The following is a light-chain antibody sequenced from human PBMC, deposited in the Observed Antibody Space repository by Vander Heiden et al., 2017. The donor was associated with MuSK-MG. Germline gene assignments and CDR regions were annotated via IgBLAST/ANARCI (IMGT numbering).Light chain of an antibody. CDR2: RNN. J-gene: IGLJ2*01. Sequence: QSVLTQPPSASGTPGQRVTISCSGSSSNVGSNYVYWYQQLPGTAPKLLICRNNERPSGVPDRFSGFKSGTSASLAISGLRSEDEADYYCATWDDSLSGPVFGGGTKLTVL. CDR3: ATWDDSLSGPV. V-gene: IGLV1-47*01. CDR1: SSNVGSNY.